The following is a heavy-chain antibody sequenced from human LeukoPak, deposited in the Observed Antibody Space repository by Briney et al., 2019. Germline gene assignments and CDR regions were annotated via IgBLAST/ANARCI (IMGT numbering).Heavy chain of an antibody. Sequence: TSETLSLTCAVYGGSFSGYYWSWIRQPPGKGLEWIGEINHSGSTNYNPSLKSRVTISVDTSKNQFSLKLSSVTAADTAVYYCARSGYSSSWLTRRFDYWGQGTLVTVSS. CDR1: GGSFSGYY. V-gene: IGHV4-34*01. CDR2: INHSGST. J-gene: IGHJ4*02. CDR3: ARSGYSSSWLTRRFDY. D-gene: IGHD6-13*01.